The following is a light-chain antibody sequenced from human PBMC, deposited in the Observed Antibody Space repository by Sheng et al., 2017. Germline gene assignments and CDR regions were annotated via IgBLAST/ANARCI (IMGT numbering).Light chain of an antibody. CDR3: QQYDNWPFT. CDR1: QSVKTY. Sequence: EIVLTQSPATLSVSPGERATLSCRASQSVKTYLGWYQQKPGQAPRLLIYDASNRAPGIPATFSGSGSGTEFTLTIDRLPSEDFAIYYCQQYDNWPFTFGPGTRVDI. CDR2: DAS. J-gene: IGKJ3*01. V-gene: IGKV3D-15*01.